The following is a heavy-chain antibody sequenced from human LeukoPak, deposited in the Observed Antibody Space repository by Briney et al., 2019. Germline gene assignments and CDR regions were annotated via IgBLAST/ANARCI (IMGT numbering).Heavy chain of an antibody. CDR1: GYTFTNSE. V-gene: IGHV1-8*01. CDR2: MIPNTGNT. CDR3: VKNFDY. J-gene: IGHJ4*02. Sequence: ASVKVSCKASGYTFTNSELNWVRQAPGQGLEWMGWMIPNTGNTGYAQRFQGRVTLTRNTSISTAYMELSSLRSEDTAVYYCVKNFDYWGQGTLVTVSS.